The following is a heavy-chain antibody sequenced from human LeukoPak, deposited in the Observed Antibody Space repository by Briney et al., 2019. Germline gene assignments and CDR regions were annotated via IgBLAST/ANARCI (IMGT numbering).Heavy chain of an antibody. CDR3: AKDQSSSGWYGGYYFDY. D-gene: IGHD6-19*01. CDR1: GFTFSSYG. J-gene: IGHJ4*02. V-gene: IGHV3-30*02. Sequence: PGGSLRLSCAASGFTFSSYGMHWVRQAPGKGPEWVAFIRYDGSNKYYADSVKGRFTISRDNSKNTLYLQMNSLRAEDTAVYYCAKDQSSSGWYGGYYFDYWGQGTLVTVSS. CDR2: IRYDGSNK.